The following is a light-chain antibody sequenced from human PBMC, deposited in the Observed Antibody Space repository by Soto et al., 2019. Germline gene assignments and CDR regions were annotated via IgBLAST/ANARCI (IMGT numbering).Light chain of an antibody. J-gene: IGKJ1*01. CDR1: QSVLHSSNNKNY. V-gene: IGKV4-1*01. CDR3: QQYYGTLWT. CDR2: WAS. Sequence: DIVMTQSPDSLAVSLGERASINCKSSQSVLHSSNNKNYLAWYQQKPGQPPKLLIYWASTRESGVPDRFSGSGSGTDFSLTISRLQAADVAVYFCQQYYGTLWTFGQGTKVEIK.